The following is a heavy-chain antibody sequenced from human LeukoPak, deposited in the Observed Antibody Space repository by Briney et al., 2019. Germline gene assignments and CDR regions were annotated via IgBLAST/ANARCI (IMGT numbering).Heavy chain of an antibody. D-gene: IGHD6-19*01. CDR3: ASLAPRIAVAGTAVR. J-gene: IGHJ4*02. Sequence: SETLSLTCSVSGGSISSYYWSWIRQPPGRGQEWIGYVSYTGTTNYNPSLKSRVTISVDTSKNQFSLKLSSVTAADTAVYYCASLAPRIAVAGTAVRWGQGTLVTVSS. CDR2: VSYTGTT. V-gene: IGHV4-59*01. CDR1: GGSISSYY.